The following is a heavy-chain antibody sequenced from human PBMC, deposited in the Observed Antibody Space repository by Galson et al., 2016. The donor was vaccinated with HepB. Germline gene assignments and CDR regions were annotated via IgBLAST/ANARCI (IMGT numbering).Heavy chain of an antibody. V-gene: IGHV3-23*01. J-gene: IGHJ6*02. CDR3: AKIIMVQGGFYFYGINV. D-gene: IGHD3-10*01. CDR1: GFTFSRYA. CDR2: ISGNGGST. Sequence: SLRLSCAASGFTFSRYAMRWVRQAPGKGLEWVSTISGNGGSTYYADSVKGRFTISTDNSKNTLYLQMNGLRADDTAVYYCAKIIMVQGGFYFYGINVWGQGTTVTVSS.